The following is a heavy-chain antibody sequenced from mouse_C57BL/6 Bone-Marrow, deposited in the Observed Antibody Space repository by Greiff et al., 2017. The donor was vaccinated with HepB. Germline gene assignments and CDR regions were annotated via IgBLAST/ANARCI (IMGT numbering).Heavy chain of an antibody. CDR1: GFNIKDDY. CDR3: SYYYGSSHY. Sequence: EVQLQQSGAELVRPGASVKLSCTASGFNIKDDYMHWVKQRPEQGLEWIGWIDPENGDTEYASKFQGKATITADTSSNTAYLQLSSLTSEDTAVYYCSYYYGSSHYWGQGPTLTVSA. V-gene: IGHV14-4*01. CDR2: IDPENGDT. D-gene: IGHD1-1*01. J-gene: IGHJ2*01.